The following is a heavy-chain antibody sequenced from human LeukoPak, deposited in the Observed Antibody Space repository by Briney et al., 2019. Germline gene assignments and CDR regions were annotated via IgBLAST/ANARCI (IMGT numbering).Heavy chain of an antibody. V-gene: IGHV3-23*01. Sequence: GGSLRLSCAASGFSFSSYAMTWARQAPVKGLEWVSAISGDGTRTYYADSVKGRFTISRDNSKNALYLEMSSLRVEDTAIYYCAKWPEGAMDYFDYWGQGTLVTVSS. J-gene: IGHJ4*02. CDR3: AKWPEGAMDYFDY. CDR2: ISGDGTRT. D-gene: IGHD3-16*01. CDR1: GFSFSSYA.